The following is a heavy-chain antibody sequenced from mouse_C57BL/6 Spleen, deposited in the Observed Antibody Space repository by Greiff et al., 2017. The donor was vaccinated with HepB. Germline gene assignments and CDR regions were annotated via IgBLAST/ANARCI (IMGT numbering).Heavy chain of an antibody. CDR3: ARWALGYGSSSWFAY. J-gene: IGHJ3*01. V-gene: IGHV1-59*01. Sequence: QVQLQQSGAELVRPGTSVKLSCKASGYTFTSYWMHWVKQRPGQGLEWIGVIDPSDSYTNYNQKFKGKATLTVDTSSSTAYMQLSSLTSEDSAVYYCARWALGYGSSSWFAYWGQGTLVTVSA. CDR2: IDPSDSYT. D-gene: IGHD1-1*01. CDR1: GYTFTSYW.